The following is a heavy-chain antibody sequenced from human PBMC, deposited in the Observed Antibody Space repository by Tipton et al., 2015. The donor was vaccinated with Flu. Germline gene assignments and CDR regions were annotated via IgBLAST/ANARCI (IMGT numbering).Heavy chain of an antibody. CDR2: MLHTRST. J-gene: IGHJ3*02. CDR3: ARRRGFPAFDI. CDR1: GYSISSGYY. Sequence: ILSLTCAVSGYSISSGYYWGWIRQPPGKGLEWIGSMLHTRSTYYNSSLKGRVIMSVDTSKNQFSLILSSVTASDTAMYYCARRRGFPAFDIWGQGTMVTVSS. V-gene: IGHV4-38-2*01.